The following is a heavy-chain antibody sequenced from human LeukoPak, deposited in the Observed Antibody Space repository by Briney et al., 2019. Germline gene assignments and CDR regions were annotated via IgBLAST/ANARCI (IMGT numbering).Heavy chain of an antibody. Sequence: SETLSLTCTVSGGSISSRSYYWGWIRQPPGKGLEWIGFISYSGGTNYNPSLKSRVTISVDTSKNQFSLKLNSVTAADTAVYYCARHGGSYTFDYWGQGTLVTVSS. CDR2: ISYSGGT. CDR1: GGSISSRSYY. CDR3: ARHGGSYTFDY. D-gene: IGHD1-26*01. J-gene: IGHJ4*02. V-gene: IGHV4-61*05.